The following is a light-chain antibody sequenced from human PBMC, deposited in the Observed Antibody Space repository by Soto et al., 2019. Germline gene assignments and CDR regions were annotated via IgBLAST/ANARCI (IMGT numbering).Light chain of an antibody. V-gene: IGKV3-20*01. CDR1: RSFSSSY. J-gene: IGKJ2*01. CDR3: HYYDSSPPYT. Sequence: EIVLTQSPGTLSLSPGERATLSCRASRSFSSSYLAWYQHQVCQAPRPLIYAASTMATDIPDRFGGSGSATDSTLTITRREPEDAAVYYCHYYDSSPPYTVGQGTKLVIK. CDR2: AAS.